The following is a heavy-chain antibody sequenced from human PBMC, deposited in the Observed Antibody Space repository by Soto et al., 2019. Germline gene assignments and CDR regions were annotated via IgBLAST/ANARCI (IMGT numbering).Heavy chain of an antibody. CDR2: IYHTGRT. J-gene: IGHJ6*03. Sequence: TLSLTCAISSGSITSSNWWTWVRQPPGKGLEWIGEIYHTGRTNYNPSLQSRVTISVDKSKNQFSLTLSSVTAADTAVYYCARVDTGGFLYYYMEVWGKGTTVTVSS. CDR1: SGSITSSNW. CDR3: ARVDTGGFLYYYMEV. V-gene: IGHV4-4*02. D-gene: IGHD2-8*02.